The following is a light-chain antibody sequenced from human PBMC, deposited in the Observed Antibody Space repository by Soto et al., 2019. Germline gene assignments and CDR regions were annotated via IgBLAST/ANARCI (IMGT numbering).Light chain of an antibody. V-gene: IGKV3-20*01. J-gene: IGKJ5*01. CDR2: GAS. CDR3: QQYEISPPIT. CDR1: QSVSSSY. Sequence: EIVLTQSPGTLSLSPGERATLSCRASQSVSSSYLAWYRQKPGQAPRLLIYGASSRATGIPDRFSGSGSGTDFTLTISRLEPEDFAMYYCQQYEISPPITFGQGTRLEIK.